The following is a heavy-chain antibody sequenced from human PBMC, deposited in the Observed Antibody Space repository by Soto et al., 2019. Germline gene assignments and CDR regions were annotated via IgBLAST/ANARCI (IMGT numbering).Heavy chain of an antibody. J-gene: IGHJ6*02. Sequence: EVQLVESGGGLEQPGGSLRLSCAASGFTFSSYNMNWVRQSPGKGLEWVSYISSSGSIIYYADSVKGRFTVSRDEAKNSLYLQMNSLRVEVTAVYYCARDAGIALTGIYYGMDVWGQGTTVTVSS. CDR2: ISSSGSII. V-gene: IGHV3-48*01. CDR3: ARDAGIALTGIYYGMDV. D-gene: IGHD6-13*01. CDR1: GFTFSSYN.